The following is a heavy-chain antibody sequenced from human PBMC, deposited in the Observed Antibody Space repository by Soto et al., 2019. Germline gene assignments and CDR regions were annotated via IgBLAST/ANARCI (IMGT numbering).Heavy chain of an antibody. Sequence: QVQLLQSGDEVKEPGASVKVSCKASGYSFATYSISWVRQAPGHGLEWMGWITPYNGDTNYAQKLQGRVTMTTDTSTSTAYMEVRSLRSYDTAVYYCARLAPCSGGTCYSRPLDYWGQGALVTVSS. D-gene: IGHD2-15*01. J-gene: IGHJ4*02. CDR2: ITPYNGDT. CDR3: ARLAPCSGGTCYSRPLDY. CDR1: GYSFATYS. V-gene: IGHV1-18*01.